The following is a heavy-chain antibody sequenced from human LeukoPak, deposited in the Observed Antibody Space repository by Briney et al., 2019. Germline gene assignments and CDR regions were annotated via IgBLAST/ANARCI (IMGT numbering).Heavy chain of an antibody. CDR2: MNPNSGNT. CDR1: GYTFTSYD. V-gene: IGHV1-8*01. J-gene: IGHJ5*02. CDR3: ARGTRYDFWSGYYSACDP. D-gene: IGHD3-3*01. Sequence: ASVKVSCKASGYTFTSYDINWVRQATGQGLEWMGWMNPNSGNTGYAQKFQGRVTMTRNTSISTAYMELCSLRSEDTAVYYCARGTRYDFWSGYYSACDPWGQGTLVTVSS.